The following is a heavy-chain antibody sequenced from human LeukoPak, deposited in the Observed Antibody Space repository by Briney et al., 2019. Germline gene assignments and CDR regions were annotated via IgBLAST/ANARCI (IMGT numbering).Heavy chain of an antibody. V-gene: IGHV3-30*02. D-gene: IGHD1-1*01. CDR1: GFTFTNYC. CDR3: ANLPYNWNEYFDDY. CDR2: IASDGNYR. J-gene: IGHJ4*02. Sequence: PGGSLRLSCAASGFTFTNYCMHWVRQPPGKGLEWVAYIASDGNYRDYVDSVRGRFTVSRDNSKNTLYLQMDSLRAEDTAVYYCANLPYNWNEYFDDYWGQGTLVTVSS.